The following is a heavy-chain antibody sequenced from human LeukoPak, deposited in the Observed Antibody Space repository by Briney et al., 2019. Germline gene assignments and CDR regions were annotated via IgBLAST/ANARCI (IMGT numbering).Heavy chain of an antibody. J-gene: IGHJ4*02. CDR1: GFTFSTNA. Sequence: GGSLRLSCAASGFTFSTNAMNWVRQAPGKGLEWVSTISRGGDSTYYADSVKGRFTISRDNSKNTLYLQMNSLRAEDTAVYYCAKDASGYCSSTSCYYFDYWGQGTLVTVSS. CDR2: ISRGGDST. D-gene: IGHD2-2*01. V-gene: IGHV3-23*01. CDR3: AKDASGYCSSTSCYYFDY.